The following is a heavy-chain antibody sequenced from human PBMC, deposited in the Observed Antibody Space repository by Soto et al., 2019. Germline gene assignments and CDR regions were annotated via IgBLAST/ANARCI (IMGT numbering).Heavy chain of an antibody. D-gene: IGHD6-19*01. V-gene: IGHV3-53*04. Sequence: EVQLVESGGGLVQPGGSLRLSCAASGFTVSSNYMSWVRQAPGKGLEWVSVIYSGGSTYYADSVKGRFTISRHNSXNRVYLQMTGLRAEDTAVYYCAREQGLATAYYFDYWGQGTLVTVSS. CDR3: AREQGLATAYYFDY. CDR2: IYSGGST. J-gene: IGHJ4*02. CDR1: GFTVSSNY.